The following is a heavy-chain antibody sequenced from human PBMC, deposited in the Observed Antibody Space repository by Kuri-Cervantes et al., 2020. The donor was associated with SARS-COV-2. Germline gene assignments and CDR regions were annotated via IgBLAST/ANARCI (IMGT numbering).Heavy chain of an antibody. CDR2: ISAYNGNT. CDR1: GYTFTSYG. J-gene: IGHJ4*02. CDR3: ARPLGGYCSSTSCYPDY. D-gene: IGHD2-2*01. Sequence: VSVKVSCKASGYTFTSYGISWVRQAPGQGLEWMGWISAYNGNTNYAQKLQGRVTMTTDTSTSTAYMELRSLRSDDTAVYYCARPLGGYCSSTSCYPDYWGQGTLVTVSS. V-gene: IGHV1-18*01.